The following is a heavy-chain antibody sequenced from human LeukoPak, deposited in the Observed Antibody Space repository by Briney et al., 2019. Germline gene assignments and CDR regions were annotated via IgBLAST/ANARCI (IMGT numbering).Heavy chain of an antibody. CDR1: GGTFSSYA. Sequence: ASVKVSCKASGGTFSSYAISWVRQAPGQRLEWMGWINAGNGNTKYSQKFQGRVTITRDTSASTAYMELSSLRSEDTAVYYCAREDSLDYWGQGTLVTVSS. V-gene: IGHV1-3*01. CDR3: AREDSLDY. CDR2: INAGNGNT. J-gene: IGHJ4*02.